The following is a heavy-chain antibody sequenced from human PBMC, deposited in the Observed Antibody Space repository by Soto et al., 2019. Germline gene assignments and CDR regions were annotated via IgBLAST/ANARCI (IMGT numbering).Heavy chain of an antibody. CDR1: GFTFSSYG. CDR3: AKGPSGSYWGFDY. CDR2: ISYDGSNK. D-gene: IGHD1-26*01. V-gene: IGHV3-30*18. Sequence: QVQLVESGGGVVQPGRSLRLSCAASGFTFSSYGMHWVRQAPGKWLEWVAVISYDGSNKYYADSVKGRFTISRDNSKNTLYLQMNSLRAEDTAVYYCAKGPSGSYWGFDYWGQGTLVTVSS. J-gene: IGHJ4*02.